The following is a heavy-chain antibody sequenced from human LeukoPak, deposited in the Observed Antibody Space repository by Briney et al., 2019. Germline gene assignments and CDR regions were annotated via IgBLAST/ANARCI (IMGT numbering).Heavy chain of an antibody. J-gene: IGHJ4*02. CDR1: GYTFTDYY. D-gene: IGHD5-12*01. Sequence: ASVKVSCKASGYTFTDYYMHWVRQAPGQGLEWMGWINPNSGATKYAQNFQGRVTMTRVTSIRTTYMDLSSLRSDDTAVYYCASVYSGYDLAQLDYWGQGTLVTVSS. CDR3: ASVYSGYDLAQLDY. CDR2: INPNSGAT. V-gene: IGHV1-2*02.